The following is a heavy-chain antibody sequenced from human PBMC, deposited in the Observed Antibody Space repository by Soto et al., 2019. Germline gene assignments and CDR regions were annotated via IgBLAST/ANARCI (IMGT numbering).Heavy chain of an antibody. J-gene: IGHJ6*02. CDR2: IYYSGST. CDR3: ARDRYSSGERWGMDV. V-gene: IGHV4-31*03. CDR1: GGSISSGGYY. Sequence: QVQLQESGPGLVKPSQTLSLTCTVSGGSISSGGYYWSWIRQHPGKGLEWIGYIYYSGSTYYNPSLKSRVTISVDTSKNQFSLKLSSVTAADTAVYYCARDRYSSGERWGMDVWGQGTTVTVSS. D-gene: IGHD5-18*01.